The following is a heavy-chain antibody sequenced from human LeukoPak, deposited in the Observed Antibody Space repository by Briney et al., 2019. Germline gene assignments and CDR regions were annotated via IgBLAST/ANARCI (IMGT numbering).Heavy chain of an antibody. D-gene: IGHD2-15*01. Sequence: SETLSLTCTVSGGSISSYYWSWIRQPPGKGLEWIGYIYYSGSTNYNPSLKSRVTISVDTSKNQFSLKLSSVTAADTAMYYCASCSGGSCYSPLYFQHWGQGTLVTVSS. V-gene: IGHV4-59*08. J-gene: IGHJ1*01. CDR1: GGSISSYY. CDR3: ASCSGGSCYSPLYFQH. CDR2: IYYSGST.